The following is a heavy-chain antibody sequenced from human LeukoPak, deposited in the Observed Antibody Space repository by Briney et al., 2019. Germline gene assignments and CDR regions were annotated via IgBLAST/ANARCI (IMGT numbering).Heavy chain of an antibody. J-gene: IGHJ4*02. CDR1: GGSISSYY. CDR2: IYYSGST. D-gene: IGHD5-12*01. CDR3: ARVDSGYDGLFDY. V-gene: IGHV4-59*01. Sequence: SETLSLTCTVSGGSISSYYWSWIRQPPGKGLEWIGYIYYSGSTNYNPSLKSRVTISVDTSKNQFSLKLSSVTAADTAVYYCARVDSGYDGLFDYWGQGTLVTVSS.